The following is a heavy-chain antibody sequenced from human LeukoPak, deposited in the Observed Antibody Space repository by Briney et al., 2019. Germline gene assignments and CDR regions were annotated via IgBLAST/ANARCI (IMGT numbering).Heavy chain of an antibody. CDR1: GGSISSYY. D-gene: IGHD3-3*01. J-gene: IGHJ3*02. Sequence: SETLSLTCTVSGGSISSYYWSWIRQPPGKGLEWIGYIYDTVSTNYNPSLKSRVTISVDTSKNQFSLKLSSVTAADTAVYYCARKGRRSYDFFDAFDIWGQGTMVTVSS. CDR2: IYDTVST. CDR3: ARKGRRSYDFFDAFDI. V-gene: IGHV4-59*01.